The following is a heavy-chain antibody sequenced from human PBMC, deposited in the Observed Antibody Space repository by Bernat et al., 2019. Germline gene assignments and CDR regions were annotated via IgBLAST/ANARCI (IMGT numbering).Heavy chain of an antibody. J-gene: IGHJ3*02. V-gene: IGHV3-66*01. CDR1: GFTFSSYA. CDR2: IYSGGST. D-gene: IGHD1-26*01. Sequence: EVQLLESGGGLVQPGGSLRLSCAASGFTFSSYAMSWVRQAPGKGLEWVSVIYSGGSTYYADSVKGRFTISRDNSKNTLYLQMNSLRAEDTAVYYCAQTYSGSYYLSDAFDIWGQGTMVTVSS. CDR3: AQTYSGSYYLSDAFDI.